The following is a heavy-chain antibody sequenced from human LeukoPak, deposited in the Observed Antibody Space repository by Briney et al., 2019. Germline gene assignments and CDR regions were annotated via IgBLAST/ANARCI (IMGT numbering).Heavy chain of an antibody. CDR1: GYTFTGYY. Sequence: GASVKVSCKASGYTFTGYYMHWVRQAPGQGLEWMGWINPNSGGTNYAQKFQGRVTMTRDTPISTASMEMSRLRPDDTAVYYCERVPRTDISLPGDYYGSGTKGFDPWGQGTLVTVSS. CDR3: ERVPRTDISLPGDYYGSGTKGFDP. CDR2: INPNSGGT. J-gene: IGHJ5*02. V-gene: IGHV1-2*02. D-gene: IGHD3-10*01.